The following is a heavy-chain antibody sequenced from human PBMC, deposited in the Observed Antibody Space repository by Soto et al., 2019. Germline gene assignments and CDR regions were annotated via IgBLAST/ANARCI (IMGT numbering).Heavy chain of an antibody. D-gene: IGHD3-3*01. Sequence: GGSLRLSCAASGFTFDDYAMRWVRQAPGKGLEWVSGISWNSGSIGYADSVKGRFTISRDNAKNSLYLQMNSLRAEDTALYYCAKDRNYDFWSGLRAFDIWGQGTMVTVSS. CDR3: AKDRNYDFWSGLRAFDI. J-gene: IGHJ3*02. V-gene: IGHV3-9*01. CDR2: ISWNSGSI. CDR1: GFTFDDYA.